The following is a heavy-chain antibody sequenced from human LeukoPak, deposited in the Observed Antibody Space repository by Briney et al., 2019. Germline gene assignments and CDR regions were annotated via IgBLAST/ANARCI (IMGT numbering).Heavy chain of an antibody. V-gene: IGHV4-59*01. J-gene: IGHJ4*02. D-gene: IGHD6-6*01. Sequence: SETLSLTCIVSGGSISSSYWSWIRQPPGKGLEWIGYVHYSGSTNYNPSLKSRVTISVDTSKNQFSLKLSSVTAADTAVYYCARGIAARQPLDYWGQGTLVTVSS. CDR3: ARGIAARQPLDY. CDR2: VHYSGST. CDR1: GGSISSSY.